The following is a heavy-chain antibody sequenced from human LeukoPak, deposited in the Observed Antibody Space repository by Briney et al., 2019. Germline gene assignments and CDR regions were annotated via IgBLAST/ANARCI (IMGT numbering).Heavy chain of an antibody. V-gene: IGHV3-7*05. Sequence: GGSLRLSCAASGFIFNTYWINWVRQAPGQGLEWLASINHDGSEKYYVDSMKGRFTISRDNAKNSLYLQMNSLTAEDTAVYYCTTFYSRLTDYWGQGTVVTVSS. CDR1: GFIFNTYW. CDR3: TTFYSRLTDY. CDR2: INHDGSEK. D-gene: IGHD2/OR15-2a*01. J-gene: IGHJ4*02.